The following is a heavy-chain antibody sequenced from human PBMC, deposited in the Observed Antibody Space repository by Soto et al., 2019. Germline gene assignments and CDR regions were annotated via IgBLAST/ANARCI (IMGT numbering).Heavy chain of an antibody. CDR2: ISAYNGNT. J-gene: IGHJ6*03. CDR1: GYTFTSYG. Sequence: ASVKVSCKASGYTFTSYGISWVRQAPGQGLEWMGWISAYNGNTNYAQKLQGRVTMTTDTSTSTAYMELRSLRSEDTAVYYCARGTLTTVTSSYYYYYMDVWGKGTTVTVSS. CDR3: ARGTLTTVTSSYYYYYMDV. D-gene: IGHD4-17*01. V-gene: IGHV1-18*01.